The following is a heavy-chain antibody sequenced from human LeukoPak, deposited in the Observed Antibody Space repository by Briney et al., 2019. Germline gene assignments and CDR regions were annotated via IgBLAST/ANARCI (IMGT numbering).Heavy chain of an antibody. CDR3: ARVTLYGESALDY. V-gene: IGHV3-11*06. D-gene: IGHD4-17*01. J-gene: IGHJ4*02. Sequence: PGGSLRLSRAASGFTFSDYYMSWIRQAPGKGLEWVSYISGSSSYTIYADSVKGRFTISRDNAKNSLYLQMNSLRAEDTAVYYCARVTLYGESALDYWGQGTLVTVSS. CDR1: GFTFSDYY. CDR2: ISGSSSYT.